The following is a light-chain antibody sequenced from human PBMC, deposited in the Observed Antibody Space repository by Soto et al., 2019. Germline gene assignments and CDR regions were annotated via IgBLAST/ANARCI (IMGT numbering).Light chain of an antibody. CDR1: ESISSW. Sequence: DIQMTQSPPTLSASVGDSVTITCRASESISSWLAWYQQEPEKAPRLLSYKAPSLESGVPSRFSGSGSGTEFTLTISILQPVDFATFDCQQCSTSPGTVGQGTKV. J-gene: IGKJ1*01. V-gene: IGKV1-5*03. CDR2: KAP. CDR3: QQCSTSPGT.